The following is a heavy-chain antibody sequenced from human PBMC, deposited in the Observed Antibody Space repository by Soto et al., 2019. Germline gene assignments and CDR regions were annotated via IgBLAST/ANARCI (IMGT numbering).Heavy chain of an antibody. J-gene: IGHJ3*02. CDR2: FDPEDGET. Sequence: ASVKVSCKVSGYTLTELSMHWVRQAPGKGLEWMGGFDPEDGETIYAQKFQGRVTMTEDTSTDTAYMELSSLRSEDTAMYYCATKGRSLITMIVPGLVLAIWGQGIMVTVSS. CDR1: GYTLTELS. V-gene: IGHV1-24*01. CDR3: ATKGRSLITMIVPGLVLAI. D-gene: IGHD3-22*01.